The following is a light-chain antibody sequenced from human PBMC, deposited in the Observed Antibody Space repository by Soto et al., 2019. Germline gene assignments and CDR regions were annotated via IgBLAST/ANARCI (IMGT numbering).Light chain of an antibody. Sequence: DIQLTQSPSSLSASVGDRVTITCRASQTIDTYLNWYQHKPGTAPKVLIYAATYLQNGVPSRFSGTGSGADFTLTISSLQPEDFATYYCQKCGVAPFTFGGGTKVEI. CDR3: QKCGVAPFT. J-gene: IGKJ4*01. CDR2: AAT. CDR1: QTIDTY. V-gene: IGKV1-39*01.